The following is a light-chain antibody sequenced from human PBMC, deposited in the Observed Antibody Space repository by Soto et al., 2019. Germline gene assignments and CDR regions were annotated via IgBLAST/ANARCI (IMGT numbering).Light chain of an antibody. CDR1: SSDVGGYNY. J-gene: IGLJ3*02. Sequence: QSVLTQPASVSGSPGQSITISCTGTSSDVGGYNYVSWYQQHPGKAPKFMIYEVSNRPSGVSNRFSGSKSGNTASLTISGLQAEDEADYSSSSTHWVFGGGTQLTVL. V-gene: IGLV2-14*01. CDR2: EVS. CDR3: SSTHWV.